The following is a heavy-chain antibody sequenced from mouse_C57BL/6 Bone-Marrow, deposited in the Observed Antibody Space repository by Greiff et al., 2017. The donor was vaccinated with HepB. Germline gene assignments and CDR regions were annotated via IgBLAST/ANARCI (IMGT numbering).Heavy chain of an antibody. J-gene: IGHJ4*01. Sequence: QVQLQQPGAELVMPGASVKLSCKASGYTFTSYWMHWVKQRPGQGLEWIGEIDPSDSYTNYNQKFKGKSTLTVDKSTSTAYMQLSSLTSEDSAVDDCSSAVLWGKGAMDYWGQGTSVTVSS. D-gene: IGHD6-1*01. CDR3: SSAVLWGKGAMDY. V-gene: IGHV1-69*01. CDR2: IDPSDSYT. CDR1: GYTFTSYW.